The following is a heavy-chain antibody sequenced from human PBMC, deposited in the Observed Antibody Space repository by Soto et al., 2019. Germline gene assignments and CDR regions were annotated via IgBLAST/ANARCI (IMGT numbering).Heavy chain of an antibody. Sequence: ASVKVSCKASGYTFTSYGISWVRQAPGQGLEWMGWISAYNGNTNYAQKLQGRVTMTTDTSTSTAYMELRSLRSDDTAVYYCARVLNQGRVVPAVHLRSRYYYYMDVWGKGTTVTVSS. J-gene: IGHJ6*03. D-gene: IGHD2-2*01. V-gene: IGHV1-18*01. CDR1: GYTFTSYG. CDR2: ISAYNGNT. CDR3: ARVLNQGRVVPAVHLRSRYYYYMDV.